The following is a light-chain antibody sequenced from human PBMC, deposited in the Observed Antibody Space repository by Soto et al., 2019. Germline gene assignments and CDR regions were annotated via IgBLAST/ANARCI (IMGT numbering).Light chain of an antibody. V-gene: IGLV2-14*01. CDR1: SSDVGGYDY. Sequence: ALTQPASVSGSPGQSITISCTGTSSDVGGYDYVSWYQQHPGKAPKLMIYEVSNRPSGVSNRFSGSKSGNTASLTISGLQAEDEADYYCSSYTSSSFYVFGTGTKVTVL. CDR2: EVS. CDR3: SSYTSSSFYV. J-gene: IGLJ1*01.